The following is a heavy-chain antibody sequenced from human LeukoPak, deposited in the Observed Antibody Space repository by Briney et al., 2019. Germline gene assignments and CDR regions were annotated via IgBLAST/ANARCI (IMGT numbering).Heavy chain of an antibody. Sequence: GGSLRLSCAASGFTFSSYSMNWVRQAPGKGLEWVSSISSSSSYIYYADSVKGRFTISRDNAKNSLYLQMNSLRAEDTAVYYCARDGYCSSTSCYLGVDAFDIWGQGTMVTVSS. CDR2: ISSSSSYI. J-gene: IGHJ3*02. V-gene: IGHV3-21*01. D-gene: IGHD2-2*01. CDR1: GFTFSSYS. CDR3: ARDGYCSSTSCYLGVDAFDI.